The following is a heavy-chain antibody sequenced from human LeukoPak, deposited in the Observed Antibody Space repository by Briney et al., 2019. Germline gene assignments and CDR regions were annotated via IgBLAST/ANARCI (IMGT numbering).Heavy chain of an antibody. CDR1: GFTFSDFY. J-gene: IGHJ4*02. Sequence: GGSLRLSCAASGFTFSDFYMSWIRQAPGKGLEWVSYISSSGNTKYYADSVKGRFTMSRDNAKNSLYLQMDSLRAEDTAVYYCARRYCTSTNCYAFENWGQGTLVTVSS. CDR3: ARRYCTSTNCYAFEN. V-gene: IGHV3-11*04. D-gene: IGHD2-2*01. CDR2: ISSSGNTK.